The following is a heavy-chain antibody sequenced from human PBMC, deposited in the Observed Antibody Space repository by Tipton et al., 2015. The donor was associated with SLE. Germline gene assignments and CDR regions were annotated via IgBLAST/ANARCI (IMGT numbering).Heavy chain of an antibody. Sequence: TLSLTCTVSGGSISSGNYYWSWIRQPAGKGLEWIGRIYASGSTNYTPSLKSRVTISVDTSKNQLSLKLSSVTAADTALYYCARQDAWDTYRPRWFDPWGQGTLVIVSA. J-gene: IGHJ5*02. CDR3: ARQDAWDTYRPRWFDP. D-gene: IGHD1-26*01. CDR1: GGSISSGNYY. V-gene: IGHV4-61*02. CDR2: IYASGST.